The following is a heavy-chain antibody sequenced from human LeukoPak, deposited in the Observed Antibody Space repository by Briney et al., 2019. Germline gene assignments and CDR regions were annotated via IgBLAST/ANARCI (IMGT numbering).Heavy chain of an antibody. CDR3: AKDLVAMVRGVRPNWFDP. CDR2: ISGSGGST. J-gene: IGHJ5*02. D-gene: IGHD3-10*01. CDR1: GFTFSSYA. V-gene: IGHV3-23*01. Sequence: GGSLRLSCAASGFTFSSYAMSWVRQAPGKGLEWVSAISGSGGSTYYADSVKGRFTISRDNSKNTLYLQTNSLRAEDTAVYYCAKDLVAMVRGVRPNWFDPWGQGTLVTVSS.